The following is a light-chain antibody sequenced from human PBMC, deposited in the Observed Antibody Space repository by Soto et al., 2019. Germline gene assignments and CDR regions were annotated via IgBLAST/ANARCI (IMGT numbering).Light chain of an antibody. CDR1: SSNIGSNA. Sequence: QLVLTQSPSASGTPGQRVTISCSGGSSNIGSNAVNWYRQLPGTAPKLLIHSNNQRPSGVPDRFSGSKSGTSASLAISGLQSEDEADYYCAAWDDSLNGYVFGTGTKLTVL. CDR2: SNN. V-gene: IGLV1-44*01. J-gene: IGLJ1*01. CDR3: AAWDDSLNGYV.